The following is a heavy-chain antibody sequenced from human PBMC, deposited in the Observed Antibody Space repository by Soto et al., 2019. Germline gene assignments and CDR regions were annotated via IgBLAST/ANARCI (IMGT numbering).Heavy chain of an antibody. V-gene: IGHV3-21*01. CDR3: ARSWNYYYYYGMDV. Sequence: GGSLRLSCAASGFTFSSYSMNWVRQAPGKGLEWVSSISSSSSYIYYADSVKGRFTISRDNAKNSPYLQMNSLRAEDTAVYYCARSWNYYYYYGMDVWGQGTTVTVSS. J-gene: IGHJ6*02. CDR2: ISSSSSYI. D-gene: IGHD3-3*01. CDR1: GFTFSSYS.